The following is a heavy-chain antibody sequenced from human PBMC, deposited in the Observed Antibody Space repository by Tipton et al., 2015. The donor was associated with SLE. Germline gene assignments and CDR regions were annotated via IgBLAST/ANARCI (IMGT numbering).Heavy chain of an antibody. CDR1: GGSVSRNYYY. V-gene: IGHV4-39*07. J-gene: IGHJ6*01. CDR2: IHYSGNT. CDR3: AKQFDHYYGLDV. D-gene: IGHD3-9*01. Sequence: GLVKPSETLSLTCTVSGGSVSRNYYYWAWIRQSPGKGLEWIGSIHYSGNTNYNPSLRSRVTISVDTSKSQFSLKVTSVTAADTAVYYCAKQFDHYYGLDVWGQGTTVIVSS.